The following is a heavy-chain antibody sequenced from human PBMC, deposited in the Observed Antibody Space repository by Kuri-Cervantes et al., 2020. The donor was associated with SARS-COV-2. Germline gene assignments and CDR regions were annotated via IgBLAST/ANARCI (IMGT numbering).Heavy chain of an antibody. J-gene: IGHJ4*02. CDR3: ARGPDEGYYFDY. Sequence: SQTLSLTCAVYGGSFSGYYWSWIRQPPGKGLEWIGEINHSGSTNYNPSLKSRVTISVDTSKNQFSLKLSSVTAADTAVYYCARGPDEGYYFDYWGQGTLVTVSS. CDR2: INHSGST. CDR1: GGSFSGYY. V-gene: IGHV4-34*01.